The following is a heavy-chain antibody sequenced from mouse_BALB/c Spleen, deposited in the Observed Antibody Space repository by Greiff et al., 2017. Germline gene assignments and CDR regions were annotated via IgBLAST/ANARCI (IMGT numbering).Heavy chain of an antibody. D-gene: IGHD1-1*01. CDR1: GYSFTGYF. V-gene: IGHV1-20*02. Sequence: VQLQQSGPELVKPGASVKISCKASGYSFTGYFMNWEMQSHGKSLEWIGRINPYNGDTFYNQKFKGKATLTVDKSSSTAHMGLRSLASEDSAVYYCARWGYGSSYRYFDVWGAGTTVTVSS. CDR3: ARWGYGSSYRYFDV. J-gene: IGHJ1*01. CDR2: INPYNGDT.